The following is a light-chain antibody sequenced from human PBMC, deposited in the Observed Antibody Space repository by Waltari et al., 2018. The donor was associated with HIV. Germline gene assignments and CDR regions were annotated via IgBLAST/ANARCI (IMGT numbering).Light chain of an antibody. CDR2: ADY. CDR1: SGSIGSAY. Sequence: NFVLTQPHSVSESPGKTVIIPCTRSSGSIGSAYVQWYQQRPGSSPSTVIYADYQRRSGVPVRFSGAVDRSSKSASLTISGRRSDDEADYYCQSYDGTNWVFGGGTKLTVL. V-gene: IGLV6-57*01. CDR3: QSYDGTNWV. J-gene: IGLJ3*02.